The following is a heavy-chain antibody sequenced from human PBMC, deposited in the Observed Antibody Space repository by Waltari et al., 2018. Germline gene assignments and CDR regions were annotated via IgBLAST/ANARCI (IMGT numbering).Heavy chain of an antibody. V-gene: IGHV4-34*01. CDR2: INHSGST. CDR3: ARGHSSGWTDY. D-gene: IGHD6-19*01. CDR1: GGSFSGYY. Sequence: QVQLQQWGAGLLKPSETLSLTCAVYGGSFSGYYWSWIRQPPGKGLEWIGEINHSGSTNYNPSIKSRVTISVDTSKNQFSLKLSSVTAADTAVYYCARGHSSGWTDYWGQGTLVTVSS. J-gene: IGHJ4*02.